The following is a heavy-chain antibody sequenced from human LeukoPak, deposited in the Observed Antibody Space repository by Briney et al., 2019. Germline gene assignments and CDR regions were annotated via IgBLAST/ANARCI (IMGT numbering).Heavy chain of an antibody. Sequence: SGGSLRLSCAASGFTFSTFAMSWVRQPPGKGLEWVSSIFPSGGEIHYADSVRGRFTISRDNSKSTLSLQMNNLRVDDTAIYYCAKDHANTPVVTNWGQGILVSVSS. CDR1: GFTFSTFA. V-gene: IGHV3-23*01. D-gene: IGHD2-21*02. J-gene: IGHJ4*02. CDR3: AKDHANTPVVTN. CDR2: IFPSGGEI.